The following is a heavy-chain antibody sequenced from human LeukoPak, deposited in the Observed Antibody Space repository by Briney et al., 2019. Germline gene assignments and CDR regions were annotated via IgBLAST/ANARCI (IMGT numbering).Heavy chain of an antibody. V-gene: IGHV3-23*01. D-gene: IGHD1-26*01. CDR3: AKGGKWDVTPFDY. J-gene: IGHJ4*02. Sequence: PGGSLRLSCAASGFTFTNAWMNWVRQAPGKGLEWVSTISGGGSSTYYADSVKGRFTISRDNSKNTLYLQVNSLRAEDTAVYYCAKGGKWDVTPFDYWGQGTLVTVSS. CDR1: GFTFTNAW. CDR2: ISGGGSST.